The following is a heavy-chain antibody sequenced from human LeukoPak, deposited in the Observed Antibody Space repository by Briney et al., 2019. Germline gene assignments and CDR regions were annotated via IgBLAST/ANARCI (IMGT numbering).Heavy chain of an antibody. CDR2: ISSSSSNI. Sequence: MTGGSLRLSCAASGFTFSSYSMNWVRQAPGKGLEWVSSISSSSSNIYYADSVKGRFTISRDNAKNSLYLQMNSLRSEDTAVYYCARDLSSGYLIHNYFDYWGQGTLVTVSS. CDR3: ARDLSSGYLIHNYFDY. D-gene: IGHD3-22*01. J-gene: IGHJ4*02. CDR1: GFTFSSYS. V-gene: IGHV3-21*04.